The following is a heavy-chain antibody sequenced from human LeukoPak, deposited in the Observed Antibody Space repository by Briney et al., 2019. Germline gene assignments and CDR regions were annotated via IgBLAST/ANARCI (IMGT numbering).Heavy chain of an antibody. CDR1: GFTFSDYY. CDR2: ISSSGSTI. Sequence: GRSLRLSCAASGFTFSDYYMSWIRQAPGKGLEWVSYISSSGSTIYYADSVKGRFTISRDNAKNSLYLQMNSLGAEDTAVYYCARTSASVYYYGMDVWGQGTTVTVSS. CDR3: ARTSASVYYYGMDV. V-gene: IGHV3-11*01. D-gene: IGHD2-2*01. J-gene: IGHJ6*02.